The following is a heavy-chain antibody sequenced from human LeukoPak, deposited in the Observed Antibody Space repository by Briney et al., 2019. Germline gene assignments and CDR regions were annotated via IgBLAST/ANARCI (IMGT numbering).Heavy chain of an antibody. D-gene: IGHD3-10*01. CDR1: GYSISSSYY. CDR3: ARDLVPWYYGSGSYR. CDR2: IYYSGST. Sequence: PSETLSLTCTVSGYSISSSYYWGWIRQPPGKGLEWIGSIYYSGSTYYNPSLKSRVTISVDTSKNQFSLKLSSVTAADTAVYYCARDLVPWYYGSGSYRWGQGTLVTVSS. J-gene: IGHJ4*02. V-gene: IGHV4-38-2*02.